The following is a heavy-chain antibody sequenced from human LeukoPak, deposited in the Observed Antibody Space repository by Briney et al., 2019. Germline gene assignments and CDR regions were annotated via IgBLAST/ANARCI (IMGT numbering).Heavy chain of an antibody. CDR1: GFTFSSYA. J-gene: IGHJ4*02. CDR3: AKDGYNWIPFDY. D-gene: IGHD1-20*01. CDR2: ISGSGGST. Sequence: PGGSLRLSCAASGFTFSSYAMSWVRQAPGKGLEWVSAISGSGGSTYYADSVKGRFTISRDTSKNILYLEMSSLRAEDTAVYYCAKDGYNWIPFDYWGQGTLVTVSS. V-gene: IGHV3-23*01.